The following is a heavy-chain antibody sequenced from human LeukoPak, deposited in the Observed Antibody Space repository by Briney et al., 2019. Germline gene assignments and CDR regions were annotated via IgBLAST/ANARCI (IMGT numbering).Heavy chain of an antibody. CDR3: AKEAWQQLEPYYFDY. Sequence: SETLSLTCAVYGGSFSGYYWSWIRQPPGKGLEWIGEINHSGSTNYNPSLKSRVTISVDTSKNQFSLKLSSVTAADTAVYYCAKEAWQQLEPYYFDYWGQGTLVTVSS. CDR2: INHSGST. V-gene: IGHV4-34*01. CDR1: GGSFSGYY. J-gene: IGHJ4*02. D-gene: IGHD6-13*01.